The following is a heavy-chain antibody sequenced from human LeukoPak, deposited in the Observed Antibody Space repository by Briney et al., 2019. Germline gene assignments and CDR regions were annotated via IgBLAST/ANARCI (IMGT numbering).Heavy chain of an antibody. CDR2: IIPIFGTA. J-gene: IGHJ4*02. V-gene: IGHV1-69*05. CDR3: ASGPYSSSWYPPFDY. CDR1: GGTFSSYA. D-gene: IGHD6-13*01. Sequence: SVKVSCKASGGTFSSYAISWVRRAPGQGLEWMGRIIPIFGTANYAQKFQGRVTITTDESTSTAYMELSSLRSEDTAVYYCASGPYSSSWYPPFDYWGQGTLVTVSS.